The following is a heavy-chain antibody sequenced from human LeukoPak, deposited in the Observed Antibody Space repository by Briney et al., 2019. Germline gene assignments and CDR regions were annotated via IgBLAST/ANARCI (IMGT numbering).Heavy chain of an antibody. CDR2: ISSGSDTI. D-gene: IGHD3-10*01. CDR1: GFTFGGFTFSVYT. Sequence: GGSLRLSCAASGFTFGGFTFSVYTMNWVRQAPGKGLEWVSYISSGSDTIYYADSVKGRFTISRDNAKNSLYLQMNSLRAEDTAVYYCARDATMVPLYYYYYMDVWGKGTTVTVSS. CDR3: ARDATMVPLYYYYYMDV. J-gene: IGHJ6*03. V-gene: IGHV3-48*01.